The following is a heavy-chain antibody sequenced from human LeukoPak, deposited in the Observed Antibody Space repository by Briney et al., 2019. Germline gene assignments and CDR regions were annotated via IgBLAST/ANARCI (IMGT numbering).Heavy chain of an antibody. D-gene: IGHD3-22*01. CDR3: ARDFFSSGYYYFVAY. V-gene: IGHV3-53*05. J-gene: IGHJ4*02. Sequence: GGSLRLSCAASGFTVSSNDMSWVRQAPGKGLECISVIYSGGSTDYADSVKGRLTISRDNSKNTLYLQMNSLRAEDTAVYYCARDFFSSGYYYFVAYWGQGTLVTVSS. CDR1: GFTVSSND. CDR2: IYSGGST.